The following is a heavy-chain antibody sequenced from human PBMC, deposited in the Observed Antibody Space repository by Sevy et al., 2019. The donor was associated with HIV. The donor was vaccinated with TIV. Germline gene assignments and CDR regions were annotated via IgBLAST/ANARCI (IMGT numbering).Heavy chain of an antibody. V-gene: IGHV1-18*04. J-gene: IGHJ4*02. CDR1: GYTFTSYG. Sequence: ASVKVSCKASGYTFTSYGISWVRQAPGQGLEWMGWISAYNGNTNYAQKLQGRVTMTTDTSTGKAYMELRSLRSDDTAVYYCARGSYYYDSSGYSPTYWGQGTLVTVSS. CDR3: ARGSYYYDSSGYSPTY. D-gene: IGHD3-22*01. CDR2: ISAYNGNT.